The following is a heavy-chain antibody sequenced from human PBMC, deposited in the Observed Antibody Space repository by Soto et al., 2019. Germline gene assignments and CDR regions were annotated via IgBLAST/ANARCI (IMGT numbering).Heavy chain of an antibody. CDR3: ARESPIAAAGTLEKYYYYYGMDV. V-gene: IGHV1-2*04. CDR2: ITPNSGGT. D-gene: IGHD6-13*01. J-gene: IGHJ6*02. Sequence: QVQLVQSGAEVKKPGASVKVSCKASGYTFTGYYMHWVRQAPGQGLEWMGWITPNSGGTNYAQKFQGWVTITRDTSISTAYMELSRLRSDDTAVYYCARESPIAAAGTLEKYYYYYGMDVWGQGTTVTVSS. CDR1: GYTFTGYY.